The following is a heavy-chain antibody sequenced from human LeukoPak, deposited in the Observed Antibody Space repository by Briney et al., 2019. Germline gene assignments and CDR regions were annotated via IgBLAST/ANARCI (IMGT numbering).Heavy chain of an antibody. CDR3: VRQGAFYDNDPRDAFDI. J-gene: IGHJ3*02. D-gene: IGHD2/OR15-2a*01. Sequence: SETLSLTCTVSGGSISSSSYYWGWIRQPPGKGLEWIGSIYYSGSTYYNPSLKSRVTISVDTSKNQFSLNLSSVTAADTAVYYCVRQGAFYDNDPRDAFDIWGQGTMVTVSS. CDR2: IYYSGST. CDR1: GGSISSSSYY. V-gene: IGHV4-39*07.